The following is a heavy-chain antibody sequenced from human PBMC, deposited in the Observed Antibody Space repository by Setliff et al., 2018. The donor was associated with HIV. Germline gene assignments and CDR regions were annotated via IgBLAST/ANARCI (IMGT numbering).Heavy chain of an antibody. CDR2: IDNSGHI. CDR3: AKLENGDEGGYVDV. J-gene: IGHJ6*03. Sequence: SETLSLTCTVSGGAIGGINYYCDWLRPSPGRGLEWIGSIDNSGHIHYNPSLKSRVTISVDSSKNQFFLRLSSVTAADMAVYYCAKLENGDEGGYVDVWGKGTTVTVSS. D-gene: IGHD2-21*02. CDR1: GGAIGGINYY. V-gene: IGHV4-39*01.